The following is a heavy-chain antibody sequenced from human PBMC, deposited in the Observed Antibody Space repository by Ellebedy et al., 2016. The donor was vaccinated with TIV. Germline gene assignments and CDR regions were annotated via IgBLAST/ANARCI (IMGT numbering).Heavy chain of an antibody. CDR2: IPRDSDAM. D-gene: IGHD1-1*01. V-gene: IGHV3-48*02. Sequence: GESLKISCAASGFTFSRAWMNWVRQAPGKGLEWVSYIPRDSDAMSYADSVKGRFTISRDNAKNSLYLQMNSLRDADTAVYYCVRDLHWAFDIWGQGTVVTVSS. CDR1: GFTFSRAW. J-gene: IGHJ3*02. CDR3: VRDLHWAFDI.